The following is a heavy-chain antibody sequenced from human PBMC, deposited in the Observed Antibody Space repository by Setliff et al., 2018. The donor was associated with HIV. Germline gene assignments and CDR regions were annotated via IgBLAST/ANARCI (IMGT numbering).Heavy chain of an antibody. Sequence: GGSLRLSCSASGFTFSSSTMHWVRQAPGKGLEWVSYISYGFTYKNYTDSVKGRFTISRDNAKKSLYLQMNSLRADDTALYYCARAAIFGVTCYYYYYMDVWGKGTTVTVSS. CDR1: GFTFSSST. CDR2: ISYGFTYK. D-gene: IGHD3-3*01. J-gene: IGHJ6*03. CDR3: ARAAIFGVTCYYYYYMDV. V-gene: IGHV3-21*04.